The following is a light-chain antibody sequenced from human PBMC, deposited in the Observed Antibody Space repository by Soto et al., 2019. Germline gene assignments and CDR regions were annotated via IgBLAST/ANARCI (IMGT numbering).Light chain of an antibody. CDR3: QRYGYSWT. CDR2: GAS. J-gene: IGKJ1*01. V-gene: IGKV3-20*01. Sequence: EIVLTQSPGTLSLSPGERATLSCRASQSVSSSFLAWYQQKPGQAPRLLIYGASSRATGIPDRFSGSGSGTHFTLTISGLEPEDVAVYYCQRYGYSWTFGQGTKVEIK. CDR1: QSVSSSF.